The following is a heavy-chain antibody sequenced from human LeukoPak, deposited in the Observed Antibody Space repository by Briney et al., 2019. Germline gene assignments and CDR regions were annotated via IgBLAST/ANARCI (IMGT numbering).Heavy chain of an antibody. J-gene: IGHJ6*03. CDR3: AKDLRGHNRMGYCMDV. CDR2: ISWDGGST. D-gene: IGHD1-14*01. Sequence: GGSLRLSCAASGFTFDDYTMHWVRQAPGKGLEWVFLISWDGGSTYYADSVKGRFIISRDNSKNSLYLQMNSLRTEDTALYYCAKDLRGHNRMGYCMDVWGKGTTVTVSS. V-gene: IGHV3-43*01. CDR1: GFTFDDYT.